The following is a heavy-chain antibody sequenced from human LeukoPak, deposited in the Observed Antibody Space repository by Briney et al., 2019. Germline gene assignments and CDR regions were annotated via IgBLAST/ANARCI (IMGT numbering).Heavy chain of an antibody. CDR1: GGSFSGYY. J-gene: IGHJ3*02. D-gene: IGHD1-26*01. Sequence: PSETLSLTCAVYGGSFSGYYWSWIRQPPGKGLEWIGEINHSGSTNYNPSLKSRVTISVDTSKNQFSLKLSSVTAADTAVYYCARGLQPPRSGSYYRNALRAFDIWGQGTMVTVSS. V-gene: IGHV4-34*01. CDR2: INHSGST. CDR3: ARGLQPPRSGSYYRNALRAFDI.